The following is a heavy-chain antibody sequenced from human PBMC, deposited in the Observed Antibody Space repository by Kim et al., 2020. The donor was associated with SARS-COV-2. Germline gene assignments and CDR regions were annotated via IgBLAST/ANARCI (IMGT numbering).Heavy chain of an antibody. V-gene: IGHV3-13*01. D-gene: IGHD1-26*01. J-gene: IGHJ2*01. CDR2: IGTTSDT. Sequence: GGSLRLSCAASGFTFSTYDMHWVRQTTGGGLEWVSSIGTTSDTFYPGSVKGRFTISRENAKNSLYLQLNSLRADDTAVYYCARDRAVAGSFRQNWYFDLWGRGTLVTVSS. CDR1: GFTFSTYD. CDR3: ARDRAVAGSFRQNWYFDL.